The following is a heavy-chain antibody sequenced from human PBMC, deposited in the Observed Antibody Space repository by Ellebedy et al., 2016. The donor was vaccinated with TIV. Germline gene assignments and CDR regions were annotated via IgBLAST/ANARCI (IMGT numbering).Heavy chain of an antibody. CDR1: GFTFSSYA. CDR2: ISYDGSNK. J-gene: IGHJ6*02. Sequence: PGGSLRLSCAASGFTFSSYAMHWVRPAPGKGLEWVAVISYDGSNKYYADSVKGRFTISRDNSKNTLYLQMNSLRAEDTAVYYCARDLRPGYSSGWYPYYYYYYGMDVWGQGTTVTVSS. D-gene: IGHD6-19*01. V-gene: IGHV3-30*01. CDR3: ARDLRPGYSSGWYPYYYYYYGMDV.